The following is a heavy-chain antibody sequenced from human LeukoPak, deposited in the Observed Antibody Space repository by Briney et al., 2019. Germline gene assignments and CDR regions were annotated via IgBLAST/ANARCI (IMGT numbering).Heavy chain of an antibody. CDR3: ARDSSYYNDSFF. CDR1: GFTFSSYS. V-gene: IGHV3-21*01. Sequence: PGGSLRLSCAASGFTFSSYSMNWVRQAPGKGLEWVSSISTSSSYIYYADSVKGRFTVSRDNAKNSLYLQMNSLRAEDTAVYYCARDSSYYNDSFFWGQGTLVTVSS. D-gene: IGHD3-22*01. J-gene: IGHJ4*02. CDR2: ISTSSSYI.